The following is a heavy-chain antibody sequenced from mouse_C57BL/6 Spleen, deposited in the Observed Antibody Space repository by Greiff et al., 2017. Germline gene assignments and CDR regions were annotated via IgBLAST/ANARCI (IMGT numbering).Heavy chain of an antibody. J-gene: IGHJ3*01. V-gene: IGHV1-61*01. Sequence: VQLQQPGAELVRPASSVKLSCKASGYTFTSYWMDWVKQRPGQGLEWIGNIYPSDSETHYNQKFKDKATLTVDKSSSTAYMQLSSLTSEDSAVYYCARWLPTTYWGQGTLVTVSA. D-gene: IGHD2-2*01. CDR3: ARWLPTTY. CDR2: IYPSDSET. CDR1: GYTFTSYW.